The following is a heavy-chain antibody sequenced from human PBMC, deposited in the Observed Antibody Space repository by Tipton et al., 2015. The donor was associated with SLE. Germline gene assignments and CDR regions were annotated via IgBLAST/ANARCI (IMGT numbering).Heavy chain of an antibody. CDR1: GYTFTTYY. CDR2: FDPSGGSA. V-gene: IGHV1-46*01. D-gene: IGHD4-17*01. J-gene: IGHJ4*02. CDR3: ARPSDYSDLRH. Sequence: QSGAEVKKPGASVKVSCKASGYTFTTYYIHWVRQAPGQGLEWMGIFDPSGGSANYAQRFQGRLAMTGGTSTGTVYMELSSLRSEDTAVYYCARPSDYSDLRHWGQGTLVTVSS.